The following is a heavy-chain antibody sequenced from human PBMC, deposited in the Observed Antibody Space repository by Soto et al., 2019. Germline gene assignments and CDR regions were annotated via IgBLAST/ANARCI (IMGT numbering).Heavy chain of an antibody. CDR3: AKENGEEGSSSFFDY. V-gene: IGHV3-30*18. J-gene: IGHJ4*02. D-gene: IGHD6-6*01. Sequence: QVQLVESGGGVVQPGRSLRLSCAASGFTFSSYGMHWVRQAPGKGLEWVAVISYDGSNKYYADSVKGRFTISRDNSKNTLYLQMSSLRGEDTAVYYCAKENGEEGSSSFFDYWGQGTLVTVSS. CDR1: GFTFSSYG. CDR2: ISYDGSNK.